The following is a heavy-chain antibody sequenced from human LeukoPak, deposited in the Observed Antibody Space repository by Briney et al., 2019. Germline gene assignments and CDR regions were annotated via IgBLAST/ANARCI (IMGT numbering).Heavy chain of an antibody. V-gene: IGHV3-7*03. CDR2: IKYDGSEQ. CDR3: ARDYGWSFAN. J-gene: IGHJ4*02. CDR1: GFIFSSHW. D-gene: IGHD3-10*01. Sequence: NPGVSLRLSCTSSGFIFSSHWMNWVRQAPGKGPEWVANIKYDGSEQYYVDSVKGRFSISRDNTKNLLYLQMNSLRVEDTAVYYCARDYGWSFANWGQGTLVTVSS.